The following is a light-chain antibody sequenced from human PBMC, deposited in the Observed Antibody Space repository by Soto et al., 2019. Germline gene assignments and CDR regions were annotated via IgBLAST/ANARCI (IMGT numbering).Light chain of an antibody. V-gene: IGLV2-11*01. CDR3: FSFTTTSTHV. CDR1: SSDVGVYNY. CDR2: DVS. Sequence: QSALTQPRSVSGSPGQSVTISCTGTSSDVGVYNYVSWYQQYPGKAPKIMIYDVSKRPSGVPDRFSGSKSDNTASLTISGLQAEDEAEYFCFSFTTTSTHVFGTGTKVTVL. J-gene: IGLJ1*01.